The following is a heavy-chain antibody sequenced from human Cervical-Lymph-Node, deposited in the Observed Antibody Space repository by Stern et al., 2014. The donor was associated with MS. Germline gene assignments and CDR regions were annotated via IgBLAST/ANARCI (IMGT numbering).Heavy chain of an antibody. CDR2: IYPNRGDS. V-gene: IGHV1-2*05. Sequence: QVQLVQSGAVVKKPGASVKVSCKASGYAFTGNFLDWVRQAPGQGLEWMGRIYPNRGDSLVAQKFEGRVNMTRDTSISTVYMELSGLRSDDTGVYYCARDAGRGKYYDSTGSFDSWGQGTLVTVSS. D-gene: IGHD3-22*01. CDR1: GYAFTGNF. J-gene: IGHJ4*02. CDR3: ARDAGRGKYYDSTGSFDS.